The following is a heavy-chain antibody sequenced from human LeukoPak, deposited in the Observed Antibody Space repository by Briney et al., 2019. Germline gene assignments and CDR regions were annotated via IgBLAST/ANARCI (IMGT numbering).Heavy chain of an antibody. J-gene: IGHJ3*02. CDR1: GGSISSYY. Sequence: KPSETLSLTCTVSGGSISSYYWSWIRQPPGKGLEWIGYIYYSGSTNYNPSLKSRVTISVDTSKNQFSLKLSSVTAADTAVYYCARLRFGDLRAFDIWGQGTMVTVSS. V-gene: IGHV4-59*08. CDR2: IYYSGST. D-gene: IGHD3-10*01. CDR3: ARLRFGDLRAFDI.